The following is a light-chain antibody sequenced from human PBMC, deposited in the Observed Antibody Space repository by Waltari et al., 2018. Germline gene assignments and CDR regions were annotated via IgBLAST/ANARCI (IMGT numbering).Light chain of an antibody. Sequence: DIVLTQSPAILSLSPGERATLSCRASQNVGSYVGWYQQLPGQAPRLLIYDASNRATGIPGRFSGAGSGRNFSLQISRVEADDVGVYYCMQRLEFPYTFGRGTRL. J-gene: IGKJ2*01. CDR1: QNVGSY. CDR3: MQRLEFPYT. V-gene: IGKV3-11*02. CDR2: DAS.